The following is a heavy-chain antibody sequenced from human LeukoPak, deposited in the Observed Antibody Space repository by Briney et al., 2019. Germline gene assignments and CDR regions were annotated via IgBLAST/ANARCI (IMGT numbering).Heavy chain of an antibody. CDR1: GFTFSNAW. J-gene: IGHJ5*02. V-gene: IGHV3-15*07. D-gene: IGHD1-26*01. CDR3: TTDPFMWWELPHP. CDR2: IKSKTDGGTT. Sequence: GGSLRLSCAASGFTFSNAWMNWVRQAPGKGPEWVGRIKSKTDGGTTDYAAPVKGRFTISRDDSKNTLYLQMNSLKTEDTAVYYCTTDPFMWWELPHPWGQGTLVTVSS.